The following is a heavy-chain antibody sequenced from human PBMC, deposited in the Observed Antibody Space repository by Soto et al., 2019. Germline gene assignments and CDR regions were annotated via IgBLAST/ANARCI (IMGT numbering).Heavy chain of an antibody. D-gene: IGHD2-15*01. J-gene: IGHJ4*02. V-gene: IGHV3-73*02. CDR3: TSHSPEDMIRK. Sequence: EVQLVESGGGLVQPGGSLKLSCAASGFTFSGSAMHWVRQASGKGLEWVGRIRNKANTYATAYAASVEGRFTISRDDSKNTAYLQMNSLKTEDTAVYYCTSHSPEDMIRKWGQGTLVTVSS. CDR2: IRNKANTYAT. CDR1: GFTFSGSA.